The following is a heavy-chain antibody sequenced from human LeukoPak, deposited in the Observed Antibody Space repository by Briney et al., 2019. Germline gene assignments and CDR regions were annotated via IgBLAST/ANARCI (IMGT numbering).Heavy chain of an antibody. J-gene: IGHJ3*02. D-gene: IGHD3-22*01. CDR3: AKVGRVLTMIVADAFDI. CDR2: ISGSGGST. Sequence: GGSLRLSCAASGFTFSSYAMSWVRQAPGKGLEWVSAISGSGGSTYYADSVKGRFTISRDNSKNTLYLQMNSLRAEDTAVYYCAKVGRVLTMIVADAFDIWGQGTMATVSS. CDR1: GFTFSSYA. V-gene: IGHV3-23*01.